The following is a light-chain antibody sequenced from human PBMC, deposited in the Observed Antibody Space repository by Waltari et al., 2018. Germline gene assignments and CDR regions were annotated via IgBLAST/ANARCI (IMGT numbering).Light chain of an antibody. CDR1: SSDLGGYNF. J-gene: IGLJ2*01. CDR2: EGT. Sequence: QSALTQPASVSGSLGQSITISCTGTSSDLGGYNFVSWYQQHPGKAPKVLIYEGTKRPSGISNRFSGSKSGNTASLTISGLQAEDEADYYCCSYAGRITFVVFGGGTKLTVL. CDR3: CSYAGRITFVV. V-gene: IGLV2-23*01.